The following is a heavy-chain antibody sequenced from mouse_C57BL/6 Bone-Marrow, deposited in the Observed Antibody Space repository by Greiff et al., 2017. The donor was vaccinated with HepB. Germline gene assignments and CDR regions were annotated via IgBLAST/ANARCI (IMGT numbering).Heavy chain of an antibody. CDR3: TTGDYYGRSWFAY. D-gene: IGHD1-1*01. CDR2: IDPENGDT. V-gene: IGHV14-4*01. CDR1: GFNIKDDY. J-gene: IGHJ3*01. Sequence: VQLQQSGAELVRPGASVKLSCTASGFNIKDDYMHWVKQRPEQGLEWIGWIDPENGDTEYASKFQGKATITADTSSNTAYLQLSSLTSEDTAVYYCTTGDYYGRSWFAYWGQGTLVTVSA.